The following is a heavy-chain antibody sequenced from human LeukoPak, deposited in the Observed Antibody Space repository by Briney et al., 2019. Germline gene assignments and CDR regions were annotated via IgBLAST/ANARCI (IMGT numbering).Heavy chain of an antibody. V-gene: IGHV3-23*01. J-gene: IGHJ4*02. Sequence: QPGGSLRLSCAASGYTFSSYAMSWVRQAPGKGLEWVSAISGSGGSTYYADSVKGRFTISRDNAKNSLYMQMNSLRAEDTAVYYCVRQRRYCSGDSCYQRTFDYWGQGTLVTVSS. CDR1: GYTFSSYA. CDR3: VRQRRYCSGDSCYQRTFDY. CDR2: ISGSGGST. D-gene: IGHD2-15*01.